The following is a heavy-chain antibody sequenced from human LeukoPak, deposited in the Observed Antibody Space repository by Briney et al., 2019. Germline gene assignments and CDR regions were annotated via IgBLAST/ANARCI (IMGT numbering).Heavy chain of an antibody. Sequence: GGSLRLSCAASGFTFSYFWMHCFRQTPGKGLVWVSCINTDGSYSTYADSVKGRFTISSDNVRNTLYLQMNSLRAEDSAVYYCARDFDGPRASDYWGQGISVTVSS. CDR1: GFTFSYFW. CDR2: INTDGSYS. V-gene: IGHV3-74*01. D-gene: IGHD4-17*01. J-gene: IGHJ4*02. CDR3: ARDFDGPRASDY.